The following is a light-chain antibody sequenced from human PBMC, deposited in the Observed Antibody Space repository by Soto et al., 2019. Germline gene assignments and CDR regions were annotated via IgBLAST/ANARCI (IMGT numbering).Light chain of an antibody. Sequence: DIVMTQSPDSLAVSLGERATINCKSSQSVLYRSNNTNYLAWYQKKPGQPPKLLIYWASTRESGVPDRFSGSGSGTDFTLTISSLQAEDVAVYYCQHYYSPPWTFGQGTKVEIK. CDR3: QHYYSPPWT. CDR1: QSVLYRSNNTNY. V-gene: IGKV4-1*01. J-gene: IGKJ1*01. CDR2: WAS.